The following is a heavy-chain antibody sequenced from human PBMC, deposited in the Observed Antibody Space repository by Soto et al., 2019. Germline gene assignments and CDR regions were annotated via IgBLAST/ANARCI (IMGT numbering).Heavy chain of an antibody. D-gene: IGHD2-21*01. V-gene: IGHV6-1*01. CDR1: GDSVSSYSAA. CDR3: ARDRYSSSGWFDP. J-gene: IGHJ5*02. CDR2: TYYRSRFFS. Sequence: SQTLSLTCAISGDSVSSYSAAWNWIRQSPSGGLEWLGRTYYRSRFFSDYAESVKSRIIIDPDTSKNQFSLHLKSVTPEDTAVYYCARDRYSSSGWFDPWGQATPVTVSS.